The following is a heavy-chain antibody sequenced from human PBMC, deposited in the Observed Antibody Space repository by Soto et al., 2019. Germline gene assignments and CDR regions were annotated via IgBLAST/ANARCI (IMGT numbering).Heavy chain of an antibody. CDR1: GGTFSSYA. V-gene: IGHV1-69*13. J-gene: IGHJ3*02. CDR3: ARGDYYDSSGYPHAFDI. CDR2: IIPIFGTA. Sequence: ASVKVSCKASGGTFSSYAISWVRQAPGQGLEWMGGIIPIFGTANYAQKFQGRVTITADESTSTAYMELSSLRSEDTAVYYCARGDYYDSSGYPHAFDIWGQGTMVTVSS. D-gene: IGHD3-22*01.